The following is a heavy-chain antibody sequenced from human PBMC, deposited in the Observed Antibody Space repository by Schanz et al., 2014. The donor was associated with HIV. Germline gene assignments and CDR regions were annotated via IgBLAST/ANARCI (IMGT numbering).Heavy chain of an antibody. CDR2: INAYNGNT. J-gene: IGHJ5*02. V-gene: IGHV1-18*01. CDR3: ARDLRVVPAASDNWFDP. CDR1: GYIFTSNG. D-gene: IGHD2-2*01. Sequence: QVQLVQSGAEVKKPGASVRVSCKTSGYIFTSNGISWVRQAPGQGLEWMGWINAYNGNTHYAQKFQGRVTMTTDTSTSTAYMELRNLRSDDTAVYYCARDLRVVPAASDNWFDPWGQGTLVTVSS.